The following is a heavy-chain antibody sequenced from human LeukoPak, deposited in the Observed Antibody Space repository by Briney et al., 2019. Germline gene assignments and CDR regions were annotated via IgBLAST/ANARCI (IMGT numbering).Heavy chain of an antibody. J-gene: IGHJ4*02. D-gene: IGHD3-3*01. CDR2: ISGSGGST. CDR3: AKDGAYYDFWSGYNLEGYDY. V-gene: IGHV3-23*01. Sequence: GGSLRLSCAASGFTFSSYAISWVRQAPGKGLEWVSAISGSGGSTYYADSVKGRFTISRDNSKNTLYLQMNSLRAEDTAVYYCAKDGAYYDFWSGYNLEGYDYWGQGTLVTVSS. CDR1: GFTFSSYA.